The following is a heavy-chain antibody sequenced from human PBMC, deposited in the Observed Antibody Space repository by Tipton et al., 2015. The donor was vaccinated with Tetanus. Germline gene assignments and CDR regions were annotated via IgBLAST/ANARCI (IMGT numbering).Heavy chain of an antibody. Sequence: TLSLTCAVSGESLSGHYWSWIRQAPGKGLEWVGEISASGSTNYNPSLESRITMSVDTTKKRISLRLASLMAADTAVYFCARSIAAAAVWPYDFWGQGTLVTVTS. CDR3: ARSIAAAAVWPYDF. CDR1: GESLSGHY. V-gene: IGHV4-34*01. CDR2: ISASGST. D-gene: IGHD6-13*01. J-gene: IGHJ4*02.